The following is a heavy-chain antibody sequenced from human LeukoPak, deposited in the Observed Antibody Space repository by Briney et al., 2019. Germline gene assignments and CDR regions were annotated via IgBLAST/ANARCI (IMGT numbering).Heavy chain of an antibody. D-gene: IGHD2-8*01. CDR1: GFTLNNYA. CDR3: AKHVSAIRYFDY. CDR2: ISSSSSYI. J-gene: IGHJ4*02. Sequence: GGSLRLSCAASGFTLNNYAMNWVRQAPGKGLEWVSSISSSSSYIYYADSVKGRFTISRDNSKNTLYLQMNGLRAEDTAVYYCAKHVSAIRYFDYWGQGTLVTVSS. V-gene: IGHV3-21*04.